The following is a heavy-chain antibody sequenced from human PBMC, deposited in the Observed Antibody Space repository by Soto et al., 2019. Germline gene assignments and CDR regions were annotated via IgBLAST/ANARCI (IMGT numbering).Heavy chain of an antibody. CDR3: ARESVVVVPAASYNWFDP. CDR2: IIPIFGTA. Sequence: SVKVSCKASGGTFSSYAISWVRQAPGQGLEWMGGIIPIFGTANYAQKFQGRVTITADESTSTAYMELSSLRSEDTAVYYCARESVVVVPAASYNWFDPWGQGTLVTVSS. CDR1: GGTFSSYA. V-gene: IGHV1-69*13. J-gene: IGHJ5*02. D-gene: IGHD2-2*01.